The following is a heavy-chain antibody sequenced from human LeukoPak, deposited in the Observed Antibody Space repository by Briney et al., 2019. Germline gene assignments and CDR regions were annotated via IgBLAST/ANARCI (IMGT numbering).Heavy chain of an antibody. J-gene: IGHJ5*02. CDR3: ARLARGAFDP. Sequence: SETLSLTCTVSGGSISSYYWSWIRQPPGKGLEWIGDIYTSGSTNYNPSLKSRVTISVDTSKNQFSLRLSSVTAADTAVYYCARLARGAFDPWGQGTLVTVSS. CDR2: IYTSGST. CDR1: GGSISSYY. V-gene: IGHV4-4*09. D-gene: IGHD1-26*01.